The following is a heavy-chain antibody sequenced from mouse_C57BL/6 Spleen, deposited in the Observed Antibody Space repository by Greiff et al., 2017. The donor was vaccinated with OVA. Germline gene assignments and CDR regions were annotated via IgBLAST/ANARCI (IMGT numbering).Heavy chain of an antibody. CDR1: GYAFSSYW. CDR2: IYPGDGDT. V-gene: IGHV1-80*01. D-gene: IGHD3-2*02. Sequence: QVQLQQSGAELVKPGASVKISCKASGYAFSSYWMNWVKQRPGKGLEWIGQIYPGDGDTNYNGKFKGKATLTADKSSSTAYMQLSSLPSEDSAVYFCARRGQLRPSYYYAMDYWGQGTSVTVSS. CDR3: ARRGQLRPSYYYAMDY. J-gene: IGHJ4*01.